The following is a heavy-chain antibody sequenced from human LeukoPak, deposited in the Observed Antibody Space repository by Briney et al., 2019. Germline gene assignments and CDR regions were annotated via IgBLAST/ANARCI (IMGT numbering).Heavy chain of an antibody. CDR2: TYGSGST. D-gene: IGHD1-1*01. J-gene: IGHJ4*02. Sequence: SQTLSLTCTVSGGSISSGSYYWSWIRQPAGKGLEWIGRTYGSGSTNYNPSLKSRVTISIDTSNNQFSLELSSVTAADTALYYCARGQGTTNFDYWGQGTLVTVSS. CDR3: ARGQGTTNFDY. V-gene: IGHV4-61*02. CDR1: GGSISSGSYY.